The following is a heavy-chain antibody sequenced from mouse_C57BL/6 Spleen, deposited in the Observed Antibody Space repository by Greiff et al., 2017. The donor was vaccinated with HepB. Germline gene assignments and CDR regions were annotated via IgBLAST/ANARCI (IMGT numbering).Heavy chain of an antibody. CDR3: ARPQNWALNFDY. Sequence: VKLVESGAELVKPGASVKLSCKASGYTFTSYWMHWVKQRPGRGLEWIGRIDPNSGGTKYNEKFKSKATLTVDKPSSTAYMQLSSLTSEDSAVYYCARPQNWALNFDYWGQGTTLTVSS. CDR2: IDPNSGGT. CDR1: GYTFTSYW. J-gene: IGHJ2*01. V-gene: IGHV1-72*01. D-gene: IGHD4-1*01.